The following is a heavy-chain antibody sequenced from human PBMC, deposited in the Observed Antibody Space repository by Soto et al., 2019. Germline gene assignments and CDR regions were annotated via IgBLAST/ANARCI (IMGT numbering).Heavy chain of an antibody. Sequence: GASVKVSCKASGYTFTSYYMHWVRQAPGQGLEWMGIINPSGGSTSYAQKFQGRVTMTRDTSTSTVYMELSSLRSEDTAVYSCARRRGRLLPQAAFDIWGQGTMVTVSS. CDR1: GYTFTSYY. V-gene: IGHV1-46*01. CDR3: ARRRGRLLPQAAFDI. J-gene: IGHJ3*02. CDR2: INPSGGST. D-gene: IGHD3-22*01.